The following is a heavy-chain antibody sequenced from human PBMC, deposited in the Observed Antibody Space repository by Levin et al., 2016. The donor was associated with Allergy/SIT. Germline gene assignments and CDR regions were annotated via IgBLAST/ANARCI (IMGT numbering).Heavy chain of an antibody. Sequence: ASVKVSCKASGYTFTSYAMHWVRQAPGQRLEWMGWINAGNGNTKYSQKFQGRVTITRDTSASTAYMELSSLRSEDTAVYYCTLVLTTYYYDSSGLTGDAFDIWGQGTMVTVSS. D-gene: IGHD3-22*01. J-gene: IGHJ3*02. CDR1: GYTFTSYA. CDR2: INAGNGNT. CDR3: TLVLTTYYYDSSGLTGDAFDI. V-gene: IGHV1-3*01.